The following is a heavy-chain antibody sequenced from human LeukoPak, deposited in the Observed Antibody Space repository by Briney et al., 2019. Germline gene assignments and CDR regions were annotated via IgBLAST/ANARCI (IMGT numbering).Heavy chain of an antibody. CDR2: INPSGGST. V-gene: IGHV1-46*01. CDR3: ARVVYYDSSGYYSNWFDP. Sequence: ASVKVSCKASGYTFTSYYMHWVRQAPGQGLEWMGIINPSGGSTSYAQKFQGRVTMTRDMSTSTVYMELSSPRSEDTAVYYCARVVYYDSSGYYSNWFDPWGQGTLVTVSS. CDR1: GYTFTSYY. D-gene: IGHD3-22*01. J-gene: IGHJ5*02.